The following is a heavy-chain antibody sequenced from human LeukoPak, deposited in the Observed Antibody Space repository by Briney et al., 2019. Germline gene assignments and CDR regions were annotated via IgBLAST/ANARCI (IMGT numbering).Heavy chain of an antibody. CDR2: IYYSGST. Sequence: SSETMSLTCTVSGGSISSYYWSWIRQPPGKGLEWIGYIYYSGSTNYNPSLKSRVTISVDTSKNKFSLKLSSVTAADTAVYYCARSPITIFGVVTGFDPWGQGTLVTVSS. J-gene: IGHJ5*02. V-gene: IGHV4-59*01. D-gene: IGHD3-3*01. CDR3: ARSPITIFGVVTGFDP. CDR1: GGSISSYY.